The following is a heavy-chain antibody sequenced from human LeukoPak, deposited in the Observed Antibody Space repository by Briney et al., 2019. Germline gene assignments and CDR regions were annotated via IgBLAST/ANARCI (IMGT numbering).Heavy chain of an antibody. D-gene: IGHD3-10*01. CDR2: ISYDGSNK. J-gene: IGHJ5*02. Sequence: GGSLRLSCAASGFXFSTYAMHWVRQAPGKGLEWVAVISYDGSNKDIADSVKGRFTISRDNSKNTLYLQMNSLRAEDTAVYYCARGNLLGLGELARANWFDPWGQGTLVTVSS. CDR3: ARGNLLGLGELARANWFDP. CDR1: GFXFSTYA. V-gene: IGHV3-30-3*01.